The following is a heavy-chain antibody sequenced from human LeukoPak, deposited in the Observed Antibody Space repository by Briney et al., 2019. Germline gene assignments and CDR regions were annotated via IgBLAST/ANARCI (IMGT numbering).Heavy chain of an antibody. V-gene: IGHV3-13*01. CDR3: ARGGIQVSGIDEFDY. D-gene: IGHD6-19*01. J-gene: IGHJ4*02. CDR1: GFTFIDYD. Sequence: GGSLRLSCAASGFTFIDYDMHWVRQVIGKGLEWVSAIGIRGDTHYSGSVKGRLTVSRENAESSLYLQMNSLRAEDTAVYYCARGGIQVSGIDEFDYWGQGTLVTVSS. CDR2: IGIRGDT.